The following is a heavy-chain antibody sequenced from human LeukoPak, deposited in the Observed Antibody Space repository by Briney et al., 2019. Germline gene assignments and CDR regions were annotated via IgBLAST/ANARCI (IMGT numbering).Heavy chain of an antibody. D-gene: IGHD6-13*01. CDR2: IYYSGST. J-gene: IGHJ5*02. V-gene: IGHV4-39*01. CDR3: ARSPGIAAAANWFDP. Sequence: SETLSLTCTVSGGSISTTGYYWAWIRQPPGKGLEWIASIYYSGSTYYNSSLKSRVTISVDTSRNQFSLKLSSVTAADTAVYYCARSPGIAAAANWFDPWGQGTLVTVSS. CDR1: GGSISTTGYY.